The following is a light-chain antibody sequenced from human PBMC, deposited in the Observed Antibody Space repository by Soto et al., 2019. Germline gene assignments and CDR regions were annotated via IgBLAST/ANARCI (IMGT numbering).Light chain of an antibody. CDR2: GAS. CDR1: QSVSSSY. Sequence: IVLTQSPGTLSLSPGERATLSCRASQSVSSSYLAWYQQRPGLAPRLLIYGASSRAAGIPDRFSGSGSGTDFTLTISRLEPEDFAVYYCQQYGSSPPITFGGGTKVDIK. CDR3: QQYGSSPPIT. V-gene: IGKV3-20*01. J-gene: IGKJ4*01.